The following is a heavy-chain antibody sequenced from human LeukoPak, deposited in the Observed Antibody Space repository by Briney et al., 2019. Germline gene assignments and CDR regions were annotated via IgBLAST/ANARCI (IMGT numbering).Heavy chain of an antibody. CDR3: ARTTTPHYYGSGSYALGY. J-gene: IGHJ4*02. CDR2: ISYDGSNK. Sequence: GGSLRLSCAASGFTFSDYYMSWIRQGPGKGLEWVAVISYDGSNKYYADSVKGRFTISRDNSKNTLYLQMSSLSAEDTAVYYCARTTTPHYYGSGSYALGYWGQGTLVTVPS. D-gene: IGHD3-10*01. V-gene: IGHV3-30-3*01. CDR1: GFTFSDYY.